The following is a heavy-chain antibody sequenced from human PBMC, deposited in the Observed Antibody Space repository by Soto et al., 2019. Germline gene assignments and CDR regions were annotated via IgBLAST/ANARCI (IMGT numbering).Heavy chain of an antibody. J-gene: IGHJ4*02. CDR3: AKTIGLRLGELSPDF. CDR1: GFTFNNYA. CDR2: ISYDGIKQ. Sequence: QVQLVESGGGVVQPGRSLRLSCAASGFTFNNYAIHWVRQAPGKGLEWVALISYDGIKQYYGDSVQGRFTISRDNSKNTLFLQMNILRPEDTAVYYCAKTIGLRLGELSPDFCGQGTLVTVSS. V-gene: IGHV3-30*18. D-gene: IGHD3-16*02.